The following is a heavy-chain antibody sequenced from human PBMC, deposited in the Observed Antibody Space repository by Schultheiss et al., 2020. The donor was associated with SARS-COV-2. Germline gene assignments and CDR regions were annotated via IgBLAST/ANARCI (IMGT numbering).Heavy chain of an antibody. J-gene: IGHJ4*02. CDR1: GFTFSSYE. CDR2: ISSSGSTI. CDR3: ARVAAVAGTSYG. V-gene: IGHV3-48*03. D-gene: IGHD6-19*01. Sequence: GGSLRLSCAASGFTFSSYEMNWVRQAPGKGLEWVSYISSSGSTIYYADSVKGRFTISRDNAKNSLYLQMNSLRAEDTAVYYCARVAAVAGTSYGWGQGTLVTVSS.